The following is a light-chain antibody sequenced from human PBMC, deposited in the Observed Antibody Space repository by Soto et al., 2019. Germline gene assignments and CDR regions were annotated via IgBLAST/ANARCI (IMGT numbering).Light chain of an antibody. J-gene: IGLJ3*02. CDR2: DNR. CDR3: QVWDTTSYQVV. CDR1: NIGGKS. Sequence: SYELTQPPSVSVAPRQTARITCGGNNIGGKSVHWYQQRSGQAPVLVIHDNRDRPSGIPDRFYGSNSGNTATLTIGRVEPGDEADYYCQVWDTTSYQVVFGGGTKLTVL. V-gene: IGLV3-21*02.